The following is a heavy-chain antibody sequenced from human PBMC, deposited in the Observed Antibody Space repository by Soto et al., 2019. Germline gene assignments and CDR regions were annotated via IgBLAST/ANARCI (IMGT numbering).Heavy chain of an antibody. CDR1: GFTFDDYA. CDR2: ISWNSGSI. V-gene: IGHV3-9*01. J-gene: IGHJ4*02. D-gene: IGHD4-17*01. Sequence: EVQLVESGGGLVQPGRSLRLSCAASGFTFDDYAMHWVRQAPGKGLEWVSGISWNSGSIGYADSVKGRFTISRDNAKNSLYLQMNSLRAEDTALYYCAKADYGDAYFDYWGQGTLVTVSS. CDR3: AKADYGDAYFDY.